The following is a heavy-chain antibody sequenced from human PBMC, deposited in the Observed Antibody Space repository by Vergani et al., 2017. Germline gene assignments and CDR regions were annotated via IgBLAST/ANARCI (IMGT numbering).Heavy chain of an antibody. Sequence: QMQLVESGGGVIQPGGSLRLSCAASGFTFSSDGMQWVRQAPGKGLEWVVGISFDGTNEYYPDLVKGRFTISRDIAKNTLYLQVRSLRLEDTGVYHCVRDRGLCAGGRCYTEAWDYWGQGTPVTVSS. D-gene: IGHD2-2*02. CDR2: ISFDGTNE. CDR3: VRDRGLCAGGRCYTEAWDY. V-gene: IGHV3-30*03. J-gene: IGHJ4*02. CDR1: GFTFSSDG.